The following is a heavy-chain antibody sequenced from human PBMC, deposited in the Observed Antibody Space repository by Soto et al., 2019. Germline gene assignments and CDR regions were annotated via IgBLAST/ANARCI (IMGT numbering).Heavy chain of an antibody. V-gene: IGHV1-8*01. Sequence: QVQLVQSGAEVKKPGASVKVSCKASGYTFTDYDINWVRLATGQGLEWMGWMNSKTGNTGYAQKCQGRVTMTRDTSISTAYIELSSLRSEDTAVYYCARGRGAEAYRAYYDDWGQGALVTVSS. J-gene: IGHJ4*02. D-gene: IGHD6-13*01. CDR2: MNSKTGNT. CDR3: ARGRGAEAYRAYYDD. CDR1: GYTFTDYD.